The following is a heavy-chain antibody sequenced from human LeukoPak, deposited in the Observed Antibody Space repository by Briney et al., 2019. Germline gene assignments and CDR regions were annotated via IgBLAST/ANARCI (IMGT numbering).Heavy chain of an antibody. CDR3: ASQRWLQLGYFDY. CDR1: GGSIRSSNYS. Sequence: SETLSLTCTVFGGSIRSSNYSWGWIRQPPGQGLNGYVYYSGSTNYNPSLKSRVTISVDTSKNQFSLKLSSVTAADTAVYYCASQRWLQLGYFDYWGQGTLVTVSS. V-gene: IGHV4-61*05. J-gene: IGHJ4*02. CDR2: VYYSGST. D-gene: IGHD5-24*01.